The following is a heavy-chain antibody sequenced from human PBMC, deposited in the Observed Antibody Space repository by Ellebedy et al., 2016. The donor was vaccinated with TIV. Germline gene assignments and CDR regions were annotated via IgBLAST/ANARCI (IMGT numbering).Heavy chain of an antibody. Sequence: GESLKISCAASGFTFSSYAMHWVRQAPGKGLEWVALISYDGSNKYYADSVKGRFTISRDNSKNTLYLQMNSLRAEDTAVYYCARDSRVTTSYYYYGMDVWGQGTTVTVSS. D-gene: IGHD4-17*01. J-gene: IGHJ6*02. CDR1: GFTFSSYA. CDR2: ISYDGSNK. V-gene: IGHV3-30-3*01. CDR3: ARDSRVTTSYYYYGMDV.